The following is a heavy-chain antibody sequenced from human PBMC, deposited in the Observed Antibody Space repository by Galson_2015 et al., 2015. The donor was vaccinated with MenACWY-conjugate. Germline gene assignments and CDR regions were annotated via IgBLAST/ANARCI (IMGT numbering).Heavy chain of an antibody. V-gene: IGHV3-74*01. Sequence: SLRLSCAASGFTFNNYWMHWVRQPPGKGLEWISYIKADGSFSNYADSVTGRFTISTDNAKNMVYLQMDGLGDEDTAVYFCARDNNWSFDSWGQGTLVTVSS. J-gene: IGHJ4*02. CDR2: IKADGSFS. CDR1: GFTFNNYW. D-gene: IGHD1-1*01. CDR3: ARDNNWSFDS.